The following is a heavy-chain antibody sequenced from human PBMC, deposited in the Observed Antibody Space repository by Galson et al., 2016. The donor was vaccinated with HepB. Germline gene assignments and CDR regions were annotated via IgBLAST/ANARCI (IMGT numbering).Heavy chain of an antibody. Sequence: SLRLSCAASGFPFSFYAMNWFRQAPGKGLEWVSTIATAINAENTHYADSVNGRFTISRDDSNSILYVQMSSLRAEDTAVYYCAKDYDSSGHYEGDWGQGTLVTVSP. V-gene: IGHV3-23*01. D-gene: IGHD3-22*01. CDR2: IATAINAENT. CDR1: GFPFSFYA. CDR3: AKDYDSSGHYEGD. J-gene: IGHJ4*02.